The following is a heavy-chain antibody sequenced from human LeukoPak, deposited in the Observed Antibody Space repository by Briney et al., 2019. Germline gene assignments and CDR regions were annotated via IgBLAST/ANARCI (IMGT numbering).Heavy chain of an antibody. CDR1: GFTVSSNY. Sequence: GGSLRPSCAASGFTVSSNYMSWVRQAPGKGLEWVSVIYSGGSTHYADSVKGRFTISRDNSKNTLYLQMNSLRAEDTAVYYCAGAFYDYWGQGTLVTVSS. CDR3: AGAFYDY. J-gene: IGHJ4*02. V-gene: IGHV3-53*01. CDR2: IYSGGST.